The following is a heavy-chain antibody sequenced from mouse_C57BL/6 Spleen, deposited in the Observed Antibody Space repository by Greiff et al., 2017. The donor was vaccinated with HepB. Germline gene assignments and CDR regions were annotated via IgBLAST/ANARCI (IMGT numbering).Heavy chain of an antibody. Sequence: EVKLVESGGGLVQPGGSLSLSCAASGFTFTDYYMSWVRQPPGKALEWLGFIRNKANGYTTEYSASVKGRFTISRDNSQSILYLQMNALRAEDSATYYCARYQATRAMDYWGQGTSVTVSS. CDR3: ARYQATRAMDY. CDR1: GFTFTDYY. CDR2: IRNKANGYTT. J-gene: IGHJ4*01. V-gene: IGHV7-3*01. D-gene: IGHD3-2*02.